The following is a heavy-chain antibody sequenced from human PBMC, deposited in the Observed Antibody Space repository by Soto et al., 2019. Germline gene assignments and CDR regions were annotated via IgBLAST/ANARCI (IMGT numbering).Heavy chain of an antibody. Sequence: QVQLVQSGAEVRKPGASVKVSCRASGYTFTHYGITWLRQAPGQGLEWLGWINPDSGAKHTVPRLQGRLTLTRDSSTTTAYMELRSLISDDTAVYYCARDLYVGGGPEYFDPWGRGTLVTVSS. CDR2: INPDSGAK. CDR3: ARDLYVGGGPEYFDP. CDR1: GYTFTHYG. J-gene: IGHJ5*02. V-gene: IGHV1-18*01. D-gene: IGHD3-16*01.